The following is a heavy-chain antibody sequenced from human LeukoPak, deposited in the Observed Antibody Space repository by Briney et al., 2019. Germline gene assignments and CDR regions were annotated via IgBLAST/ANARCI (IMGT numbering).Heavy chain of an antibody. J-gene: IGHJ5*02. CDR3: ARIARYSSSWYWFDP. D-gene: IGHD6-13*01. CDR1: GFLLSTSGMC. V-gene: IGHV2-70*01. CDR2: IDWDDDK. Sequence: ESGPALVKPTQTLTLTCTFSGFLLSTSGMCVSWIRQPPGKALEWLALIDWDDDKYYSTSLKTRLTISKDTSKNQVVLTMTNMDPVDTATYYCARIARYSSSWYWFDPWGQGTLVTVSS.